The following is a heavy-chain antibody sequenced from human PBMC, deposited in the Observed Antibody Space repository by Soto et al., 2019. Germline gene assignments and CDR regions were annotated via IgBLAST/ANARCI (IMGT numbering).Heavy chain of an antibody. J-gene: IGHJ6*02. D-gene: IGHD3-22*01. CDR3: AKAKDSRGYYYFYYYGMDV. Sequence: PGGSLRLSCAASGFTFSSYAMSWVRQAPGKGLEWVSAISGSGGSTYYADSVKGRFTISRDNSKNTLYLQMNSLRAEDTAVYYCAKAKDSRGYYYFYYYGMDVWGQGTTVTVSS. CDR1: GFTFSSYA. CDR2: ISGSGGST. V-gene: IGHV3-23*01.